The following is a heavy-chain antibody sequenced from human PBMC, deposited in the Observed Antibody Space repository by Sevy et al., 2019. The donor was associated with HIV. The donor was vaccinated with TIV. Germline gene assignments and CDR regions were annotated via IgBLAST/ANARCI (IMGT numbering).Heavy chain of an antibody. CDR1: GFTFADHA. CDR3: ARDHCTDGACFRSGYFDY. CDR2: ISFDGRKK. V-gene: IGHV3-30*04. J-gene: IGHJ4*02. Sequence: GGSLRLSCAASGFTFADHAFHWVRQAPGKGLEWVAIISFDGRKKRLAESVKGRFTISRADSKNTVYLQMTSLRPEDTAVYYCARDHCTDGACFRSGYFDYWGQGTLVTVSS. D-gene: IGHD2-8*01.